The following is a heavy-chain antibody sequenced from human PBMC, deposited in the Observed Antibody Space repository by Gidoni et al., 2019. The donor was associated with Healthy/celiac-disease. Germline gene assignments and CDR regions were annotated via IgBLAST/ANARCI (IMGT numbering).Heavy chain of an antibody. J-gene: IGHJ6*02. Sequence: QVQLVESGGGVVQPGGSLRLYCAASGFTFSSYGMPWVRQAPGKGLEWVAFIRYDGSNKYYADSVKGRFTISRDNSKNTLYLQMNSLRAEDTAVYYCAKDLGTVTTLAFYYYYGMDVWGQGTTVTVSS. CDR3: AKDLGTVTTLAFYYYYGMDV. V-gene: IGHV3-30*02. CDR1: GFTFSSYG. D-gene: IGHD4-17*01. CDR2: IRYDGSNK.